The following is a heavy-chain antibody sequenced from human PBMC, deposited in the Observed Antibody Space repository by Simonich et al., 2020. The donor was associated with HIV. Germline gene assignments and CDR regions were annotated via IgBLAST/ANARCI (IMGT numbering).Heavy chain of an antibody. V-gene: IGHV3-7*01. J-gene: IGHJ4*02. CDR2: INLDGSQK. Sequence: EVQLVESGGGLVQPGGSLRLSCAASGLPFSSSWMTWVRQAPGKGLEWVANINLDGSQKYYVDSVKGRFTISRDNARNSLYLQMNSLRAEDTAVYYCVRDYRYGLFDYWGQGTLVTVSS. CDR1: GLPFSSSW. CDR3: VRDYRYGLFDY. D-gene: IGHD5-18*01.